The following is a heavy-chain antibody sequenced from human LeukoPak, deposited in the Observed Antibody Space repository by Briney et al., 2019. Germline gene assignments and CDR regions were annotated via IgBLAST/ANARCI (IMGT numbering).Heavy chain of an antibody. J-gene: IGHJ4*02. CDR1: GYTFTGYY. Sequence: VASVKVSCKASGYTFTGYYMHWVRQAPGQGLEWMGWINPNSGGTNYAQKFQGRVTMTRDTSISTAYMELSRLRSDDTAVYYCAREPIAAAGTCDYWGQGTLVTVSS. CDR3: AREPIAAAGTCDY. CDR2: INPNSGGT. D-gene: IGHD6-13*01. V-gene: IGHV1-2*02.